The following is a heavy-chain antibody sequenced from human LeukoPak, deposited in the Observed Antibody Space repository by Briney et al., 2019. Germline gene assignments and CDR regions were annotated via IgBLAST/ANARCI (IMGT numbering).Heavy chain of an antibody. J-gene: IGHJ4*02. D-gene: IGHD6-19*01. CDR3: AKDMNSWRDGSGLGDYFDY. CDR2: TSGSGRSI. CDR1: GFTFSSYA. V-gene: IGHV3-23*01. Sequence: GGSLRLSCAASGFTFSSYAMSWVRQAPGKGLEWVSGTSGSGRSIHYADSVKGRFTISRDNSKNTLYLQMNSLRADDTAVYYCAKDMNSWRDGSGLGDYFDYWGQGTLVTVSS.